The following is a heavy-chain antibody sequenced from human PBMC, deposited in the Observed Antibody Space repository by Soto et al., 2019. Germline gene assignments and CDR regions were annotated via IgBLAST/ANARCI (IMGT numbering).Heavy chain of an antibody. CDR2: IKSKTDGGTT. CDR1: GGSISSSNYY. J-gene: IGHJ6*02. Sequence: PSETLSLTCTVSGGSISSSNYYWGWIRQPPGKGLEWVGRIKSKTDGGTTDYVAPVKGRFTISRDDSKNTLYLQMNSLKTEDTAVYYCTTVSHSDFWSGYYYYYYGMDVWGQGTTVTVSS. V-gene: IGHV3-15*07. CDR3: TTVSHSDFWSGYYYYYYGMDV. D-gene: IGHD3-3*01.